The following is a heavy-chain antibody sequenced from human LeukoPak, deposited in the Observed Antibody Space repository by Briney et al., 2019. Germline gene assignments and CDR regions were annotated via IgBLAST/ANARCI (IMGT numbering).Heavy chain of an antibody. D-gene: IGHD6-13*01. CDR1: GFTFSRYS. CDR3: ARALGDQGYSSSWPPDY. Sequence: PGGSLRLSCAASGFTFSRYSMNWVRQAPGKGLEWVSSISSSSSYIYYADSVKGRFTISRDNAKNSLYLQMNSLRAEDTAVYYCARALGDQGYSSSWPPDYWGQGTLVNVSS. J-gene: IGHJ4*02. CDR2: ISSSSSYI. V-gene: IGHV3-21*01.